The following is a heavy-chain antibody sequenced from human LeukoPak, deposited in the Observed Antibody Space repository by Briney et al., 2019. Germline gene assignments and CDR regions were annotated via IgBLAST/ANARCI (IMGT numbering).Heavy chain of an antibody. CDR3: ARQAIEYSSSWGYYFDY. Sequence: PSQTLSLTYAVSGGSISSGGYSWSWIRQPPGKGLEWIGYIYHSGSTYYNPSLKSRVTISVDRSKNQFSLKLSSVTAADTAVYYCARQAIEYSSSWGYYFDYWGQGTLVTVSS. V-gene: IGHV4-30-2*01. CDR1: GGSISSGGYS. J-gene: IGHJ4*02. CDR2: IYHSGST. D-gene: IGHD6-6*01.